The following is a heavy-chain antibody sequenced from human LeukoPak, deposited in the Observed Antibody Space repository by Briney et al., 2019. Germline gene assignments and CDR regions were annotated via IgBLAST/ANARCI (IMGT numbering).Heavy chain of an antibody. Sequence: SETLSLTCAVYGGSFSGYYWSWLRQPPGKGLEWIGEINHSGSTKYNPSLKSLVTISVDTYKNQFSLKLSSVTAADTAVYCCARGPGYSTVVYYFDYWGQGTLVTVSS. J-gene: IGHJ4*02. D-gene: IGHD5-12*01. CDR3: ARGPGYSTVVYYFDY. V-gene: IGHV4-34*01. CDR1: GGSFSGYY. CDR2: INHSGST.